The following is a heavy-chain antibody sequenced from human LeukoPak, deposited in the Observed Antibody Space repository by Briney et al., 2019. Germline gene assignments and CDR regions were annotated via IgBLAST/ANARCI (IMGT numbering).Heavy chain of an antibody. J-gene: IGHJ6*02. V-gene: IGHV1-69*13. CDR2: IIPIFGTA. Sequence: ASVEVSCKASGGTFSSYAISWVRQAPGQGLEWMGGIIPIFGTANYAQKFQGRVTITADESTSTAYMELSSLRSEDTAVYYCARDVRIVVVPAATYYYYYGMDVWGQGTTVTVSS. CDR3: ARDVRIVVVPAATYYYYYGMDV. CDR1: GGTFSSYA. D-gene: IGHD2-2*01.